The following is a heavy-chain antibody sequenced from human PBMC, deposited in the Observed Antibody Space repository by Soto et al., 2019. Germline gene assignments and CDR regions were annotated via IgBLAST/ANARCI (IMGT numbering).Heavy chain of an antibody. J-gene: IGHJ4*02. CDR2: VNPNGGDT. D-gene: IGHD3-10*01. V-gene: IGHV1-2*02. CDR1: GYTFNEHY. Sequence: QVQLVQSGAEMRQPGASVKVSCKASGYTFNEHYIHWVRQAPGQSLEWMGWVNPNGGDTNYAQKFRGRVTMTIETSISTAYMELAVLRSDDRATYYCARDSDRGTYGLGSWLEWGQGSPVTVSS. CDR3: ARDSDRGTYGLGSWLE.